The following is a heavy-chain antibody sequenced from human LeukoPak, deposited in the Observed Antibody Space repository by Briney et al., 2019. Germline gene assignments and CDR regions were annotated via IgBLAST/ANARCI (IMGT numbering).Heavy chain of an antibody. V-gene: IGHV3-11*01. CDR1: GFTFSDYY. CDR3: ARDFSYGGNLNWFDP. CDR2: ISSSGSTI. Sequence: GGSLRLSCAASGFTFSDYYMSWIRRAPGKGLEWVSYISSSGSTIYYADSVKGRFTISRDNAKNSLYLQMNSLRAEDTAVYYCARDFSYGGNLNWFDPWGQGTLVTVSS. D-gene: IGHD4-23*01. J-gene: IGHJ5*02.